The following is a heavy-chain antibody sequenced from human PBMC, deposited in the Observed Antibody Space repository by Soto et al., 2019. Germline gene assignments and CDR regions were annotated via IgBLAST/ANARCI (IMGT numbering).Heavy chain of an antibody. D-gene: IGHD2-21*01. CDR1: GFTFSSYS. V-gene: IGHV3-21*01. J-gene: IGHJ4*02. CDR2: ISSSSSYI. Sequence: GGSLRLSCAASGFTFSSYSMNWVRQAPGKGLEWVSSISSSSSYIYYADSVKGRFTISRDNAKNSLYLQMNSLRAEDTAVYYCAGGATKHPTKFDYWGQGTLVTVSS. CDR3: AGGATKHPTKFDY.